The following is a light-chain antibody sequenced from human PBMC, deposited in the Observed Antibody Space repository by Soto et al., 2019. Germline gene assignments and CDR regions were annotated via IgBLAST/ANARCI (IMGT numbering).Light chain of an antibody. CDR1: QPLSDY. CDR2: ATS. Sequence: DIQMTQSPFSLSASVGDRVTITCRASQPLSDYLNWYQQKPGKAPKLLIYATSTLQSGVPSRFSGSGSGTDFSLTISSLQPDDFATYYCQQSWSAPLTFGGGTKVDIK. J-gene: IGKJ4*01. CDR3: QQSWSAPLT. V-gene: IGKV1-39*01.